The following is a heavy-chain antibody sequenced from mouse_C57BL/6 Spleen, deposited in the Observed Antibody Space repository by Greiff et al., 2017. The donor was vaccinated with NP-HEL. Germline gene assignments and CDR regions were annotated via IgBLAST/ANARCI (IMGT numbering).Heavy chain of an antibody. CDR2: ISSGSSTI. Sequence: EVKLQESGGGLVKPGGSLKLSCAASGFTFSDYGMHWVRQAPEKGLEWVAYISSGSSTIYSADTVKGRFTISRDNAKNTLFLQMTSLRSEDTAMYYCARHYFGFDYWGQGTTLTVSS. V-gene: IGHV5-17*01. D-gene: IGHD1-2*01. CDR3: ARHYFGFDY. CDR1: GFTFSDYG. J-gene: IGHJ2*01.